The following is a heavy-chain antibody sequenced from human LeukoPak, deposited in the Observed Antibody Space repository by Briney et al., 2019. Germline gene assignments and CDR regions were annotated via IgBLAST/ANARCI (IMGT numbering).Heavy chain of an antibody. CDR2: ISAYNGNT. Sequence: ASVKVSCKASGYTFTSYGISWVRQAPGQGLEWMGWISAYNGNTNYAQKLQGRVTMTTDTSTSTAYMELRSLRSDDTAVHYCARGHIVVVPAALDYWGQGTLVTVSS. CDR1: GYTFTSYG. CDR3: ARGHIVVVPAALDY. J-gene: IGHJ4*02. V-gene: IGHV1-18*01. D-gene: IGHD2-2*01.